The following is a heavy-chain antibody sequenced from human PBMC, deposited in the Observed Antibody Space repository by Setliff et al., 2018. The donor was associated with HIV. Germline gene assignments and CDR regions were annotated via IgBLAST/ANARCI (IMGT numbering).Heavy chain of an antibody. J-gene: IGHJ4*02. CDR2: IYRDGST. V-gene: IGHV4-4*02. D-gene: IGHD2-2*01. CDR1: GGSITSSNW. CDR3: ARHSGGDQLLREFDY. Sequence: SETLSLTCGVSGGSITSSNWWNWVRQSAGKGLEWIGEIYRDGSTYYNPSLKSRVTISVDTSKNQFSLKLSSVTAADTAIFYCARHSGGDQLLREFDYWGQGTLVTVSS.